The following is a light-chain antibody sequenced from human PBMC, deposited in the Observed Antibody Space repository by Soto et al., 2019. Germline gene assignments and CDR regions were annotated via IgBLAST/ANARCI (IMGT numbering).Light chain of an antibody. Sequence: AIQLTQSPSSLSASVGDRVTITCRASQGIGSNLAWYHQKPGKPPKLLIYDASSLESGVPSRFSGSGFGTDFTLTISCLQPEDFATYYCQQFSFLPVSFGGGTRVEI. V-gene: IGKV1-13*02. CDR2: DAS. J-gene: IGKJ4*01. CDR1: QGIGSN. CDR3: QQFSFLPVS.